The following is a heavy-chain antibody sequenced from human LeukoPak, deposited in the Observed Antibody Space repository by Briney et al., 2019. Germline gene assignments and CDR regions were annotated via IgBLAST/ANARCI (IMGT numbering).Heavy chain of an antibody. CDR2: ISSSSSYI. J-gene: IGHJ3*02. CDR3: ARGGATITMIVVAHLTDAFDI. D-gene: IGHD3-22*01. CDR1: GFTFSSYS. Sequence: GGSLRLSCAASGFTFSSYSMNWVRQAPGKGLEWVSSISSSSSYIYYADSVKGRFTISRDNAKNSLYLQMNSLRAEDTAVYYCARGGATITMIVVAHLTDAFDIWGQGTMVTVSS. V-gene: IGHV3-21*01.